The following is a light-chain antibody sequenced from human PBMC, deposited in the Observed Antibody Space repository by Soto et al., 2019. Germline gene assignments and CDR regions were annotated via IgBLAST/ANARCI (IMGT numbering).Light chain of an antibody. V-gene: IGKV1-6*01. Sequence: IQMTPSPSALSASVGARVTITCQASQDISDVLNWYQRKPGKAPKLLIYTASSLQNGVPPRFSGSGSDTVFTLTIDSLQPEDFATYYCLQDFSFPLTFGGGTKVDI. J-gene: IGKJ4*01. CDR2: TAS. CDR3: LQDFSFPLT. CDR1: QDISDV.